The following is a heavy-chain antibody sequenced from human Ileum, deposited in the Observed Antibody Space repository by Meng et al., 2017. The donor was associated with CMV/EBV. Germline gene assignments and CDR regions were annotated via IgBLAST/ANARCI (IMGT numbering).Heavy chain of an antibody. CDR1: GFMFSSFW. J-gene: IGHJ6*02. CDR2: IKQPGTEK. Sequence: GGSLRLSCAASGFMFSSFWMTWVRQAPGKGLEWVATIKQPGTEKYYVDSVKGRFTISRDNAKKQVFLEMSSLRAEDTGVYYCGRDLTTDYYFYYGVDVWGQGTTVTVSS. V-gene: IGHV3-7*01. CDR3: GRDLTTDYYFYYGVDV. D-gene: IGHD4/OR15-4a*01.